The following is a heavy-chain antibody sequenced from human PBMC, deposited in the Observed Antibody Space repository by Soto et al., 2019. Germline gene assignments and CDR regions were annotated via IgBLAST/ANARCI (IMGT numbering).Heavy chain of an antibody. CDR1: GFTFSSYD. V-gene: IGHV3-13*01. D-gene: IGHD6-13*01. CDR2: IGTAGDT. CDR3: ARATGIADHYYYMDV. J-gene: IGHJ6*03. Sequence: GGSLRLSCAASGFTFSSYDMHWVRQATGKGLEWVSAIGTAGDTYYPGSVKGRFTISRENAKNSLYLQMNSLRAGDTAVYYCARATGIADHYYYMDVWGKGTTVTVSS.